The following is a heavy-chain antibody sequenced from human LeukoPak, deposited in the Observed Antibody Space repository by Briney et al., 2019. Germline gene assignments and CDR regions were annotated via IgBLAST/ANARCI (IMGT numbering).Heavy chain of an antibody. CDR2: IKEDGNEK. CDR1: GFTFSTYW. J-gene: IGHJ4*02. V-gene: IGHV3-7*01. CDR3: AAHSSGYADY. D-gene: IGHD3-22*01. Sequence: GGSLRLSCAASGFTFSTYWMSWVRQAPGKGLEWVANIKEDGNEKYHVDSVKGRFTISRDNAKNALYLQMNSLRAEDTAVYYCAAHSSGYADYWGQGTLVTVSS.